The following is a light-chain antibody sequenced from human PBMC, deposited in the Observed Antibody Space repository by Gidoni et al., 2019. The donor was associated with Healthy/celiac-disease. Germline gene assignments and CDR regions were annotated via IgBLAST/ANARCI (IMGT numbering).Light chain of an antibody. CDR1: QSVSSSY. CDR2: GAS. V-gene: IGKV3-20*01. J-gene: IGKJ2*01. Sequence: ELVLPPSPGTLSLSPGERATLSCRASQSVSSSYLAWYQQKPGQAPRLLIYGASSRATGIPDRFSGSGSGTDFTLTISRLEPEDFAVYYCQQYGSSPYTFGQGTKLEIK. CDR3: QQYGSSPYT.